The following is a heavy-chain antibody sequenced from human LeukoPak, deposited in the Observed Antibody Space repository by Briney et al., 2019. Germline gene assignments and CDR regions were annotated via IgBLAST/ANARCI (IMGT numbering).Heavy chain of an antibody. CDR3: ARHGQYSSRWYGGPYYYYYMDV. CDR2: IYTSGST. J-gene: IGHJ6*03. V-gene: IGHV4-4*09. Sequence: SETLSLTCTVSGASISSYYWSWIRQPPGKGLEWIGFIYTSGSTNYNPSLKSRVTISVDTSKTHFSLKLSSVTAADTAVYYCARHGQYSSRWYGGPYYYYYMDVWGKGTTVTVSS. CDR1: GASISSYY. D-gene: IGHD6-13*01.